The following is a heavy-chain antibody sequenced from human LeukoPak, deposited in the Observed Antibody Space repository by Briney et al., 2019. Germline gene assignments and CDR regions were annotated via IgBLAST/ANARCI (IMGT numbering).Heavy chain of an antibody. J-gene: IGHJ4*02. CDR2: ISWNSGSI. Sequence: LPGGSLRLSCAASGFTFDDYAMHWVRQAPGKGLEWVSGISWNSGSIGYADSVKGRFTISRDNAKNSLYLQMNSLRAEDTALYYCAILYCGGDCYPIWGQGTLVTVSS. D-gene: IGHD2-21*02. CDR3: AILYCGGDCYPI. CDR1: GFTFDDYA. V-gene: IGHV3-9*01.